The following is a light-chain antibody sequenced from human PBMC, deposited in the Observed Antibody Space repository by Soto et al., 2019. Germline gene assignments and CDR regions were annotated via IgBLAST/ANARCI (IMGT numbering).Light chain of an antibody. CDR3: AVWDQSLTGWV. CDR2: RDG. V-gene: IGLV1-47*01. J-gene: IGLJ3*02. Sequence: QSVLTQPPSASGTPGQSLTISCSGSSSNIGSHFVYWDQHLPGTAPKLLIFRDGQRPSGVPARFFGSKSGTSASLAITGLRSEDEADYYCAVWDQSLTGWVFGGGTKLTVL. CDR1: SSNIGSHF.